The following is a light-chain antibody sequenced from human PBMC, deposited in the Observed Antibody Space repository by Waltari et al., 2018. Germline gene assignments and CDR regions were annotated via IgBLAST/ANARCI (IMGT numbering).Light chain of an antibody. CDR2: AAS. CDR1: HNINSY. V-gene: IGKV1-39*01. CDR3: QQSYSTRYT. J-gene: IGKJ2*01. Sequence: DIQMTQSPSSLSASVGDRVTITCRASHNINSYLNWYQQKPGKAPELLIYAASSLQSGVPSRFSGSGSGTDFTLTISSLQPEDSAAYYCQQSYSTRYTFGQGTKLEIK.